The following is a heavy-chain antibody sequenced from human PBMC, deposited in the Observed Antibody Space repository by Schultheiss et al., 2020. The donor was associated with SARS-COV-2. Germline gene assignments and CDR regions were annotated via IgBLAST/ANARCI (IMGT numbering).Heavy chain of an antibody. Sequence: GGSLRLSCAASGFTFSSYSMNWVRQAPGKGLEWVSYISSSSSYIYYADSVKGRFTISRDNAKNSLYLQMNSLRAEDTAVYYCARATLKIPGYVYWGQGTLVTVSS. D-gene: IGHD5-12*01. CDR2: ISSSSSYI. CDR3: ARATLKIPGYVY. J-gene: IGHJ4*02. CDR1: GFTFSSYS. V-gene: IGHV3-21*05.